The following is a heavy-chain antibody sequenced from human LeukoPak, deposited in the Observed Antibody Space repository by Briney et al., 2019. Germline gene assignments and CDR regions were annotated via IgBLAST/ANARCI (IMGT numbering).Heavy chain of an antibody. CDR3: ARDLREGMDV. CDR2: IYYSGST. CDR1: GDSISSSSSY. D-gene: IGHD1-26*01. Sequence: PSETLSLTCTVSGDSISSSSSYWGWIRQPPGEGLEWIGSIYYSGSTYYNTSLKGRVTISVDTSKNQFSLKLSSVTAADTAVYYCARDLREGMDVWGKGTTVTVSS. V-gene: IGHV4-39*07. J-gene: IGHJ6*03.